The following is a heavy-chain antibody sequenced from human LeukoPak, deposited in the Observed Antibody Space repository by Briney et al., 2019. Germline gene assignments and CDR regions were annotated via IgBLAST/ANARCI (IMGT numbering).Heavy chain of an antibody. Sequence: GESLRLSCAASGFTFSSYAMSWARQAPGKGLDWVSGISDSGGTTYYADSVKGRFTISRDNSKNTMYLQMNSLRAEDTAVYYCAKRPYSSGYYHFDYWGQGTLVTVSS. J-gene: IGHJ4*02. D-gene: IGHD3-22*01. CDR2: ISDSGGTT. CDR3: AKRPYSSGYYHFDY. CDR1: GFTFSSYA. V-gene: IGHV3-23*01.